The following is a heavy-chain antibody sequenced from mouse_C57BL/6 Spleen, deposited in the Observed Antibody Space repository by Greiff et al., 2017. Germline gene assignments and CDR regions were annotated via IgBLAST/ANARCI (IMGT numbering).Heavy chain of an antibody. J-gene: IGHJ3*01. CDR2: INPNNGGT. Sequence: VQLQQSGPELVKPGASVKIPCKASGYTFTDYNMDWVKQSHGKSLEWIGDINPNNGGTIYNQKFKGKATLTVDKSSSTAYMELRSLTSADTAVYYCARHYYYGSSYIFAYWGQGTLVTVSA. D-gene: IGHD1-1*01. CDR3: ARHYYYGSSYIFAY. V-gene: IGHV1-18*01. CDR1: GYTFTDYN.